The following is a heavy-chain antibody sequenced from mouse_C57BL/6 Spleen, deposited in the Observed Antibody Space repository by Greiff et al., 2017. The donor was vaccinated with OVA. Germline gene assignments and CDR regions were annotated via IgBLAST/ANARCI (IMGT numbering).Heavy chain of an antibody. CDR3: ASWGYGYYGSSSFDY. CDR2: IYPGSGNT. D-gene: IGHD1-1*01. J-gene: IGHJ2*01. CDR1: GYSFTSYY. Sequence: QVQLQQSGPELVKPGASVKISCKASGYSFTSYYIHWVKPRPGQGLEWIGWIYPGSGNTKYNEKFKGKATLTADTSSSTAYMQLSSLTSEDSAVYYCASWGYGYYGSSSFDYWGQGTTLTVSS. V-gene: IGHV1-66*01.